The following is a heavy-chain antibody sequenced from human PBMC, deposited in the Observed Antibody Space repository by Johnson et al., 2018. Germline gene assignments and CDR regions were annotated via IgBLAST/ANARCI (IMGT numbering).Heavy chain of an antibody. CDR2: FSSSSSYI. J-gene: IGHJ1*01. V-gene: IGHV3-21*01. CDR1: GFTFSSYW. CDR3: ATEGGSYGQNVSYFQH. Sequence: EVQLLESGGGLVQPGGSLRLSCAASGFTFSSYWMHWVRQAPGKGLVWVSSFSSSSSYIYYADPVKGRFTISRDNAKNSLWLQMNSLRAEDTAVYYCATEGGSYGQNVSYFQHWGQGTLVTVSS. D-gene: IGHD1-26*01.